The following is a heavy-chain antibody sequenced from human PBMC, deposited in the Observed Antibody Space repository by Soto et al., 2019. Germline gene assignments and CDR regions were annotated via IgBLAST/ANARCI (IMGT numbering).Heavy chain of an antibody. D-gene: IGHD3-22*01. Sequence: PSETLSLTCTVSGGSISSYYWSWIRQPPGKGLEWIGYIYYSGSTNYNPSLKSRVTISVDTSKNQFSLKLSSVTAAVTAVYYCARDYYDSSGYHEYFQHWGQGTLVTVSS. J-gene: IGHJ1*01. V-gene: IGHV4-59*01. CDR1: GGSISSYY. CDR3: ARDYYDSSGYHEYFQH. CDR2: IYYSGST.